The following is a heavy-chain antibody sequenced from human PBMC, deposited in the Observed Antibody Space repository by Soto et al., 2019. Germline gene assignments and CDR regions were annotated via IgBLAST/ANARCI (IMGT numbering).Heavy chain of an antibody. J-gene: IGHJ4*02. CDR1: GFTFSSYG. D-gene: IGHD3-16*01. CDR3: AKDSLARGFDY. Sequence: QVQLVESGGGVVQPGRSLRLSCAASGFTFSSYGMHWVRQAPGKGLEWVAVISYDGSNKYYADSVKGRFTISRDNSKNTLYLQINSLRAEDTAVYYCAKDSLARGFDYWGQGTLVTVSS. V-gene: IGHV3-30*18. CDR2: ISYDGSNK.